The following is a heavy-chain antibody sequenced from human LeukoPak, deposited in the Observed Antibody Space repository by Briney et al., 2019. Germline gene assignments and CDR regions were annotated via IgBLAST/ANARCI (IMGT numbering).Heavy chain of an antibody. CDR1: GFPFSSYS. CDR2: ISGTGSST. D-gene: IGHD2-2*02. V-gene: IGHV3-23*01. J-gene: IGHJ5*02. Sequence: GGSLRLSCAASGFPFSSYSMTWVRQAPGKGLEWVSTISGTGSSTYYADSAKGRFTISRDNSKDTLFLQLNSLTAADTAMYFCAKASVAIPQYCNSWGQGTLVTVSS. CDR3: AKASVAIPQYCNS.